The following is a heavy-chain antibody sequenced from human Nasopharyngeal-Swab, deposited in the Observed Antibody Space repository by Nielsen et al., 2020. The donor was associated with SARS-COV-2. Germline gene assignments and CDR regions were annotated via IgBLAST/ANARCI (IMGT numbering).Heavy chain of an antibody. CDR2: INHNGST. J-gene: IGHJ6*02. CDR1: GGSFSGYY. D-gene: IGHD3-10*01. CDR3: ARGPVDVLLWFGELFHSHGMDV. Sequence: SETLSLTCAVYGGSFSGYYWSWIRQPPGKGLEWIGEINHNGSTNYNPSLKSRVTISVDTSKNQFSLKLSSVTAADTAVYYCARGPVDVLLWFGELFHSHGMDVWGQGTTVTVSS. V-gene: IGHV4-34*01.